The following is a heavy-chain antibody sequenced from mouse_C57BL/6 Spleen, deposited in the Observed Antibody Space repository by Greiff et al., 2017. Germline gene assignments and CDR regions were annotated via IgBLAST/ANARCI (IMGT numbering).Heavy chain of an antibody. CDR2: IYPGDGDT. CDR1: GYAFSSSW. V-gene: IGHV1-82*01. Sequence: VQLKESGPELVKPGASVKISCKASGYAFSSSWMNWVKQRPGKGLEWIGRIYPGDGDTNYNGKFKGKATLTADKSSSTAYMQLSSLTSEDSAVYFGARVPGYGYFDVWGTGTTVTVSS. CDR3: ARVPGYGYFDV. J-gene: IGHJ1*03.